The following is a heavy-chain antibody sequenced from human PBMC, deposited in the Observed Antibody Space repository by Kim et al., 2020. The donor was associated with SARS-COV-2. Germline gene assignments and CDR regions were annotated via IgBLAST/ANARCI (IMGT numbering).Heavy chain of an antibody. J-gene: IGHJ2*01. CDR2: ISYDGSNK. Sequence: GGSLRLSCAASGFTFSSYAMHWVRQAPGKGLEWVAVISYDGSNKYYADSVKGRFTISRDNSKNTLYLQMNSLRAEDTAVYYCARDWVSSIAARPVWYFDLWGRGTLVTVSS. CDR1: GFTFSSYA. D-gene: IGHD6-6*01. V-gene: IGHV3-30*04. CDR3: ARDWVSSIAARPVWYFDL.